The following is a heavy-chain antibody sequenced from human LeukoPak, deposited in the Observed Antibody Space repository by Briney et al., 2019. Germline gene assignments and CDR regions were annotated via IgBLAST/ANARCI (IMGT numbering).Heavy chain of an antibody. Sequence: GGSLRLSCTVSGFTVSSNSMSWVRQAPGKGLEWVSLISWDGGSTYYADSVKGRFTISRDNSKNSLYLQMNSLRTEDTALYYCAKEGGTSYFDYWGQGTLVTVSS. CDR2: ISWDGGST. V-gene: IGHV3-43*01. D-gene: IGHD3-16*01. J-gene: IGHJ4*02. CDR1: GFTVSSNS. CDR3: AKEGGTSYFDY.